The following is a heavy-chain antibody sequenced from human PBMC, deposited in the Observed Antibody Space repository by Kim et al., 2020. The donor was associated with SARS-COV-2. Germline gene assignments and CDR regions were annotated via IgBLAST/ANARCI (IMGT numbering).Heavy chain of an antibody. CDR1: GFMVSDNY. D-gene: IGHD3-10*01. CDR2: VNSDGYT. CDR3: VGSPGMVRGDY. J-gene: IGHJ4*02. V-gene: IGHV3-53*01. Sequence: GGSLRLSCGASGFMVSDNYMTWVRQAPGKGLEWVSIVNSDGYTYYAASVKGRFTISRDNSKNTVYLQMNSLQAEDTAVYYCVGSPGMVRGDYWRQGTLVTVSS.